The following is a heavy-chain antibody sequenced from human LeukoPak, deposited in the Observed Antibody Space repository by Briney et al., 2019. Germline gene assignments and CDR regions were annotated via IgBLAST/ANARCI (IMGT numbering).Heavy chain of an antibody. CDR1: GFTFDDYA. D-gene: IGHD1-26*01. CDR3: ATQSQLLDAFDI. J-gene: IGHJ3*02. V-gene: IGHV3-9*01. Sequence: GGSLRLSCAASGFTFDDYAMHWVRQAPGKGLEWVSGISWNSGSIGYADSVKGRFTISRDNAKNSLYLQMNSLRAEDTALYYCATQSQLLDAFDIWGQGTMVTVSS. CDR2: ISWNSGSI.